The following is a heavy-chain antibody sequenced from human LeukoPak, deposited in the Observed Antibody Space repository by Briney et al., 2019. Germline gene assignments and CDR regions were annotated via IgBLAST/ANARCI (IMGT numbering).Heavy chain of an antibody. J-gene: IGHJ5*02. CDR1: GGTFSSYA. D-gene: IGHD3-3*01. CDR2: IIPIFGTA. Sequence: ASVKVSCKASGGTFSSYAISWVRQAPGQGLEWMGGIIPIFGTANYAQKFQGRVTITTDESTSTAYMELSSLRFEDTAVYYCARGRGITMPFDPWGQGTLVTVSS. CDR3: ARGRGITMPFDP. V-gene: IGHV1-69*05.